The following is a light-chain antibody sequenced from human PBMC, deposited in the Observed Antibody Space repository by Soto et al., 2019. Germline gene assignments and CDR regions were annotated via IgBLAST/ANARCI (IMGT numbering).Light chain of an antibody. CDR3: QQRHSYTST. CDR2: TAS. J-gene: IGKJ5*01. Sequence: IQMTQCPSTLPASVGDRVTITCRANQRVXTWLAWYQQKPGKAPNFLXHTASSLQTGGPSRLSGSGSGTEFTLTISSLQPEDFATYYCQQRHSYTSTFGQGTRLEIK. CDR1: QRVXTW. V-gene: IGKV1-5*01.